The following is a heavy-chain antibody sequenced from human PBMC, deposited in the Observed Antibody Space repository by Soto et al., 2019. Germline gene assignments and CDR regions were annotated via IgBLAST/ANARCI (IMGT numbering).Heavy chain of an antibody. CDR3: VNKADYGDYKRYYYYGMDV. J-gene: IGHJ6*02. V-gene: IGHV3-30*18. D-gene: IGHD4-17*01. CDR1: GFTFSSYG. Sequence: QVQLVESGGGVVQPGRSLRLSCAASGFTFSSYGMHWVRQAPGKGLDWVAVISYDGSNKYYADSVKGRFTISRDNSKNTPYLQMNSLRAEDTAVYYCVNKADYGDYKRYYYYGMDVWGQGTTVTVSS. CDR2: ISYDGSNK.